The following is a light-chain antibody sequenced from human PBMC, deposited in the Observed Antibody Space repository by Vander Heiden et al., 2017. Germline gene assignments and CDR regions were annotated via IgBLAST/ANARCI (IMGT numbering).Light chain of an antibody. CDR1: ALPKQY. CDR2: KDR. CDR3: QSADSSGTYVV. Sequence: SSALTQPPSVSVSPGQTARITCSGDALPKQYAYWYQQKPGQAPVLVIYKDRERPSGIPERFSGSSSGTTVTLTISGVQAEDEADYYCQSADSSGTYVVFGGGTKLTVL. V-gene: IGLV3-25*03. J-gene: IGLJ2*01.